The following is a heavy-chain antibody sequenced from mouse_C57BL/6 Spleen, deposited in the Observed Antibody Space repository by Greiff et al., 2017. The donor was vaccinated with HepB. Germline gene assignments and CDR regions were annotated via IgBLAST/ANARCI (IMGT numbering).Heavy chain of an antibody. D-gene: IGHD1-1*01. Sequence: EVQLQQSGPVLVKPGASVKMSCKASGYTFTDYYMNWVKQSHGKSLEWIGVINPYNGGTSYNQKFKGKATLTVDKSSSTAYMELNSLTSEDSAVYYCARGHITAVVATDAMDYWGQGTSVTVSS. CDR3: ARGHITAVVATDAMDY. CDR1: GYTFTDYY. J-gene: IGHJ4*01. V-gene: IGHV1-19*01. CDR2: INPYNGGT.